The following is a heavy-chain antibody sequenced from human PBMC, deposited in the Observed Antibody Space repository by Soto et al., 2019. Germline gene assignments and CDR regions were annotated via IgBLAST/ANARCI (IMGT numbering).Heavy chain of an antibody. CDR2: IYYTGSV. CDR1: GGSISSGGYY. J-gene: IGHJ4*02. D-gene: IGHD5-12*01. Sequence: PSETLSLTCSVSGGSISSGGYYWSWLRQHPGKGLEWIGYIYYTGSVYYSPSLESRVLISVDMSKNQFSLKLNSVTAADTAVYYCARGPLGEYSGYDDYWGQGALVTVSS. CDR3: ARGPLGEYSGYDDY. V-gene: IGHV4-31*03.